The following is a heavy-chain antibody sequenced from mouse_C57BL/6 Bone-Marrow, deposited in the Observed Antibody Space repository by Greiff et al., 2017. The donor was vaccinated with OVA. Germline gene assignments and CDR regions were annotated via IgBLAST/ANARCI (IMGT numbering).Heavy chain of an antibody. V-gene: IGHV1-19*01. Sequence: VQLQQSGPVLVKPGASVKMSCKASGYTFTDYYMNWVQQSHGKSLEWIGVINPYNGGTSYNQKFKGKATLTVDKSSSTAYMELNSLTSEDSAVYYCAYYGNYDFDYWGQGTTLTVSS. CDR3: AYYGNYDFDY. CDR2: INPYNGGT. D-gene: IGHD2-1*01. CDR1: GYTFTDYY. J-gene: IGHJ2*01.